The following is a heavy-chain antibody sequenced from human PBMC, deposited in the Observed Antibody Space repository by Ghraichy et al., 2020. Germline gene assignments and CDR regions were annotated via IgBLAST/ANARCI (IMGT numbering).Heavy chain of an antibody. CDR1: GGSFSGYY. J-gene: IGHJ6*02. Sequence: SETLSLTCAVYGGSFSGYYWSWIRQPPGKGLEWIGEINHSGSTNYNPSLKSRVTISVDTSKNQFSLKLSSVTAADTAVYYCARGAGRFLEWLPPLSDGMDVWGQGTTVTVSS. CDR2: INHSGST. V-gene: IGHV4-34*01. D-gene: IGHD3-3*01. CDR3: ARGAGRFLEWLPPLSDGMDV.